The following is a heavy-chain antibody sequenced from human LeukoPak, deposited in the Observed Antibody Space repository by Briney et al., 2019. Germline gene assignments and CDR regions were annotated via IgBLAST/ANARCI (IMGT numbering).Heavy chain of an antibody. Sequence: HSGGSLRLSCAASGFTFSTYAMSWVRRAPGKGLESVSSITTSGAVTYYADSVRGRFTISRDNSMNTLYLQINSLRAEDTAVYYCAKESSRSRYYVPGGRRGWTVDYWGQGTLVTVSS. D-gene: IGHD6-13*01. CDR3: AKESSRSRYYVPGGRRGWTVDY. CDR2: ITTSGAVT. J-gene: IGHJ4*02. V-gene: IGHV3-23*01. CDR1: GFTFSTYA.